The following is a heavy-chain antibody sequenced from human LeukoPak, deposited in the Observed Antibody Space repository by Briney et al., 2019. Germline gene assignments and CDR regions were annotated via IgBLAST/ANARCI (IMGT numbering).Heavy chain of an antibody. J-gene: IGHJ4*02. Sequence: GGSLRLSCAASGFTLSSHWMHWVRQPPGKGLVWVSRINGDGRTTSYADSVKGRFTISKDNARNTMYLQINSLRADDTAVYYCARGQEYSYGQFDYWGQGTLVTVSS. CDR3: ARGQEYSYGQFDY. D-gene: IGHD5-18*01. V-gene: IGHV3-74*01. CDR1: GFTLSSHW. CDR2: INGDGRTT.